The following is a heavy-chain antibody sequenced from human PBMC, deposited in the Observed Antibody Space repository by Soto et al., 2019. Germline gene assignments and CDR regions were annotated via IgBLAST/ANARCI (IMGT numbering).Heavy chain of an antibody. CDR1: GDTFNFYT. V-gene: IGHV1-69*02. D-gene: IGHD3-10*01. J-gene: IGHJ4*02. CDR2: INPILSMS. CDR3: ATSYGSGYRAFDS. Sequence: QVQLVQSGADVQRPGSSVRVSCKAFGDTFNFYTINWVRQAPGQGLQWMGRINPILSMSNYAPRFQGRVTMTADKSTSTAYMELSSLRSEDTAMYYCATSYGSGYRAFDSWGQGALVTVSS.